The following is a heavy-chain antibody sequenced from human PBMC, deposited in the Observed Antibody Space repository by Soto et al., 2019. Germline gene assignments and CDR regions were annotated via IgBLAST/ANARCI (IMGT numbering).Heavy chain of an antibody. CDR3: ARDANDYGDYGYYYGMDV. CDR2: ISAYNGNT. J-gene: IGHJ6*02. Sequence: ASVKVSCKASGYTFTSYGISWVRQAPGQGLEWMGWISAYNGNTNYAQKLQGRVTMTTDTSTSTAYMELRSLRSDDTAVYYCARDANDYGDYGYYYGMDVWGQGTTVTVSS. V-gene: IGHV1-18*01. D-gene: IGHD4-17*01. CDR1: GYTFTSYG.